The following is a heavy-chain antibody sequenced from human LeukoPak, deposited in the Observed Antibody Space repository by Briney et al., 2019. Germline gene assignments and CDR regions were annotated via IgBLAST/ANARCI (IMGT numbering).Heavy chain of an antibody. J-gene: IGHJ5*02. D-gene: IGHD3-3*01. CDR1: GESLNGHY. V-gene: IGHV4-59*10. Sequence: PSETLSLTCAVYGESLNGHYWGWIRQPAGKGLEWIGRIYTSGSTNYNPSLKSRVTISVDTSKNQFSLKLSSVTAADTAVYYCARGRYDFWSGYLYTWFDPWGQGTLVTVSS. CDR3: ARGRYDFWSGYLYTWFDP. CDR2: IYTSGST.